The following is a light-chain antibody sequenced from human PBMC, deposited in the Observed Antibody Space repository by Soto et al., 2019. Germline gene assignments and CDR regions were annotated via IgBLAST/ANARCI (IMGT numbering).Light chain of an antibody. CDR1: SGDIGGYNY. Sequence: QSALTQPASVSGSPGQSITISCTGTSGDIGGYNYVSWYQFHPGKAPEMIIYDVNKRPSGVPDRFSGSKSGNTASLTISWLQAEDEADYYCCSYAHTSRVFGGGTQLTVL. CDR3: CSYAHTSRV. CDR2: DVN. V-gene: IGLV2-11*01. J-gene: IGLJ3*02.